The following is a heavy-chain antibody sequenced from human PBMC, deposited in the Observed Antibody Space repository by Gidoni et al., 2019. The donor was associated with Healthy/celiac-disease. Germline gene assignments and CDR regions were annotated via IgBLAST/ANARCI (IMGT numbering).Heavy chain of an antibody. J-gene: IGHJ6*02. D-gene: IGHD3-10*01. V-gene: IGHV1-2*02. Sequence: QVQLVQSGAEVKKPGASVKVSCKASGYTFTGYYMHWVRQAPGQGLEWMGWINPNSGGTNYAQKFQGRVTMTRDTSISTAYMELSRLRSDDTAVYYCAHQLLWFGELNYYYYGMDVWGQGTTVTVSS. CDR1: GYTFTGYY. CDR3: AHQLLWFGELNYYYYGMDV. CDR2: INPNSGGT.